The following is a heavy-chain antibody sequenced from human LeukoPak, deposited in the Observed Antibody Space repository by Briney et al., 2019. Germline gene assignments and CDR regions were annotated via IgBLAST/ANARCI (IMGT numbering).Heavy chain of an antibody. V-gene: IGHV3-21*01. Sequence: PGGSLRLSCAASGFTFSSYSMNWVRQAPGKGLEWVSSISSSSSYIYYADSVKGRFTISRDNAKNSLYLQMDSLRAEDTAVYYCARSHAEYYDSSGYHHDYWGQGTLVTVSS. CDR3: ARSHAEYYDSSGYHHDY. J-gene: IGHJ4*02. CDR2: ISSSSSYI. CDR1: GFTFSSYS. D-gene: IGHD3-22*01.